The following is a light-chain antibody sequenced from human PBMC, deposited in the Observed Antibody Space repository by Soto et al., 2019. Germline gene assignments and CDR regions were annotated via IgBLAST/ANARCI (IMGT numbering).Light chain of an antibody. CDR1: QYVSSSH. CDR2: GAS. V-gene: IGKV3-20*01. J-gene: IGKJ1*01. CDR3: QQYGSSPRT. Sequence: EIELTQSPGTLSLSPGERATLSFRASQYVSSSHLAWYQQKPGQAPRLLIYGASSRATGIPDRFSGSGSGTDFTLTISRLEPEDFAVYYCQQYGSSPRTFGQGTKVDIK.